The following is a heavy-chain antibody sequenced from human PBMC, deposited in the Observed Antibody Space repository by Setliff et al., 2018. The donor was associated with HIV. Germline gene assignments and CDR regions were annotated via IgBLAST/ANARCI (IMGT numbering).Heavy chain of an antibody. CDR2: INTKNGDP. CDR1: GYTITSHA. J-gene: IGHJ4*02. Sequence: ASVKVSCKASGYTITSHAMNWVRQAPGQGLEWMGWINTKNGDPTYARDSTGRFVFSLDTSVSTTYLQIISLQAEDTAVYYCARDRYGESPDYWGQGTLVTVSS. V-gene: IGHV7-4-1*02. CDR3: ARDRYGESPDY. D-gene: IGHD4-17*01.